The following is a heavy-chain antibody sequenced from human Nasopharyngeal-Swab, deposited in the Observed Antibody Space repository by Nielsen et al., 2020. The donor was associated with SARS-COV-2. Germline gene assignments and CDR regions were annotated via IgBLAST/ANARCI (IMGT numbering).Heavy chain of an antibody. CDR1: GGSISSYY. V-gene: IGHV4-4*07. CDR2: IYTSGST. D-gene: IGHD3-3*01. J-gene: IGHJ6*03. Sequence: GSLRLSCTVSGGSISSYYWSWIRQPAGKGLEWIGRIYTSGSTNYNPSLKSRVTMSVDTSKNQFSLKLSSVTAADTAVYYCARVFGVVNPYYYYYYMDVWGKGTTVTVSS. CDR3: ARVFGVVNPYYYYYYMDV.